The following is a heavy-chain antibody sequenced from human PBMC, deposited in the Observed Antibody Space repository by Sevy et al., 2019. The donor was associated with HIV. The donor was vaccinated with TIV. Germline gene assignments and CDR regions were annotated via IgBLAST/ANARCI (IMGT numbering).Heavy chain of an antibody. CDR2: TSGSAAVT. CDR1: GFAFSTYA. D-gene: IGHD6-19*01. Sequence: GGSLRLSCAASGFAFSTYAMSWVRQAPGKGVEWVSATSGSAAVTFSADSVKGRFTISRDNSKNTLYLQMNNLRAEDTAIYYCAKARYGSGWYVLDYWGQGTLVTVSS. V-gene: IGHV3-23*01. J-gene: IGHJ4*02. CDR3: AKARYGSGWYVLDY.